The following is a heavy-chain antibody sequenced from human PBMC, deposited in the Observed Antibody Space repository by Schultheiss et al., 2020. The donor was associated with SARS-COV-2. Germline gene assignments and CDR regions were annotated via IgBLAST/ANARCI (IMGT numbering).Heavy chain of an antibody. J-gene: IGHJ2*01. Sequence: GGSLRLSCAASGFTFSSYAMHWVRQAPGKGLEWVAGISYDGSNKYYADSVKGRFTISRDNSKNTLYLQMNSLRAEDTAVYYCARVGVIMVRGVIITHWYFDLWGRGTLVTVSS. CDR2: ISYDGSNK. CDR3: ARVGVIMVRGVIITHWYFDL. D-gene: IGHD3-10*01. CDR1: GFTFSSYA. V-gene: IGHV3-30*14.